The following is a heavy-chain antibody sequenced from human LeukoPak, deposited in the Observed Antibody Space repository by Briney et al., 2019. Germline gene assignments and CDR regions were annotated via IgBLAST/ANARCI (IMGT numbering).Heavy chain of an antibody. CDR1: GGSISSGGYS. CDR3: ARTRQIGAFDY. D-gene: IGHD3-22*01. Sequence: SETLSLTCAVSGGSISSGGYSWSWIRQPPGKGLEWIGYIYHSGSTYYNPSLKSRVTISVDRSKNQFSLKLSSVTAADTAVYYCARTRQIGAFDYWGQGTLVTVSS. V-gene: IGHV4-30-2*01. CDR2: IYHSGST. J-gene: IGHJ4*02.